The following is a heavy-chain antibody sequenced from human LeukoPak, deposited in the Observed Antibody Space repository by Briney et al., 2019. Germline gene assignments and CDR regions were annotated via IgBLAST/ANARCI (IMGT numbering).Heavy chain of an antibody. V-gene: IGHV3-23*01. Sequence: PGGSLRLSCAASGFTFSSYGMSWVRQAPGKGLEWVSGISGSGGTTYYADSAKGRFTISRDNSKNTLYLQMNSLRAEDTAVYYCATSGSYNHWGQGTLVTVSS. CDR1: GFTFSSYG. D-gene: IGHD1-26*01. CDR2: ISGSGGTT. CDR3: ATSGSYNH. J-gene: IGHJ5*02.